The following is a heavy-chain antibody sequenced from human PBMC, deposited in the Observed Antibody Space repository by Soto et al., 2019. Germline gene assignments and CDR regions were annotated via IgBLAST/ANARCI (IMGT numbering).Heavy chain of an antibody. J-gene: IGHJ4*02. V-gene: IGHV3-74*01. CDR3: ARQNEGGDFDY. Sequence: GGSLRLSCAASGFTFSSYWMHWVRQAPGKGLVWVSRINSDGSSTSYADSVKGRFTISRDNAKNTLYLQMNSLRAEDTAVYYCARQNEGGDFDYWGQGTLVTVSS. CDR1: GFTFSSYW. CDR2: INSDGSST. D-gene: IGHD3-16*01.